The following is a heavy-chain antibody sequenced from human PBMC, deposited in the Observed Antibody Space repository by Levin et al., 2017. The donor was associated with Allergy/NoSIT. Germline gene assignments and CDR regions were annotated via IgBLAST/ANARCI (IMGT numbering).Heavy chain of an antibody. J-gene: IGHJ4*02. V-gene: IGHV4-30-2*01. CDR2: IYLSGST. D-gene: IGHD5-18*01. CDR1: GGSISSGGYS. CDR3: ARLAGYSYGYCFDY. Sequence: SETLSLTCAVSGGSISSGGYSWSWIRQPPGTGLEWIGNIYLSGSTNDNPSLKSRVTMSVDRSKNQFSLKLSYVTAADTAVYYCARLAGYSYGYCFDYWGPGTLVTVSS.